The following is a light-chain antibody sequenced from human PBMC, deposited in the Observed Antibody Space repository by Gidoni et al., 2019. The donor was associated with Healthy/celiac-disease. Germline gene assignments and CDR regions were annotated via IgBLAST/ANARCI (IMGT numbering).Light chain of an antibody. CDR2: DVS. CDR3: RSYTSSSAVV. J-gene: IGLJ2*01. Sequence: QSALTQPASVSGSPGQSITISCTGTSSDVGGYNYVSWYQQHPGKAPKLMIYDVSNRPSGVSIRFSGSKSGNTASLTISGLQAEDEADYYCRSYTSSSAVVFGGGTKLTVL. CDR1: SSDVGGYNY. V-gene: IGLV2-14*03.